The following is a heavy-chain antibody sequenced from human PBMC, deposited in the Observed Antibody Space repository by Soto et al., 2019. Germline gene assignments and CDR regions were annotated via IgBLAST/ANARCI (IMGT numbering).Heavy chain of an antibody. V-gene: IGHV1-69*02. CDR1: GCTFSSYP. J-gene: IGHJ5*02. D-gene: IGHD2-15*01. CDR3: ARYRGGGVGAATNNWVDH. CDR2: IIPILGIE. Sequence: QVQLVQSGAEVKKPGSSVKVSCKASGCTFSSYPISWVRQAPGQGLEWRGRIIPILGIENYAQKFQGRVTITSDNSTTTANMELSILRSEDTAVYYCARYRGGGVGAATNNWVDHWGQGTLVTVSS.